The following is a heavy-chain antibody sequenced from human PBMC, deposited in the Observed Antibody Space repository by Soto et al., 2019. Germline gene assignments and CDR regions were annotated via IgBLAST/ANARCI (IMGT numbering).Heavy chain of an antibody. J-gene: IGHJ4*02. V-gene: IGHV1-69*01. CDR2: IIPVSGAA. Sequence: QVQLVQSGAEVKKPGSSVKVSCKASGGTFGSYAFSWVRQAPGQGLEWMGGIIPVSGAAHYAQKFQGRVTITADESTSTAYMELSNLSSQDTAVYYCATALGCRSTSCTLDYWGQGTRVSVSS. D-gene: IGHD2-2*01. CDR1: GGTFGSYA. CDR3: ATALGCRSTSCTLDY.